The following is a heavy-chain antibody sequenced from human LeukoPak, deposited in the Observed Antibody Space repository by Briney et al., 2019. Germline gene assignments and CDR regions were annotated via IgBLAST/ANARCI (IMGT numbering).Heavy chain of an antibody. CDR3: ARTTTIDWYFDL. V-gene: IGHV4-59*01. Sequence: SETLSLTCTVSGDSITTFYWSWIRQPPGKGLEYIGYIYYTGVTNYQPSLKSRVTISVDTSKNQFSLKLSSVTAADTAVYYCARTTTIDWYFDLWGRGTLVTVSS. J-gene: IGHJ2*01. CDR1: GDSITTFY. CDR2: IYYTGVT. D-gene: IGHD5-12*01.